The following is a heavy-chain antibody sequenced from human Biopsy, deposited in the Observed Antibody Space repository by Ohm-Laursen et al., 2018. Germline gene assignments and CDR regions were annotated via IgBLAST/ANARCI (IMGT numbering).Heavy chain of an antibody. CDR1: GDSVTKYY. CDR2: IYYSVMT. CDR3: ARDSGILNYGNFKYYHYYGMDV. Sequence: SQTLSLTCTVSGDSVTKYYLSWIRQPPGKGLEWIGHIYYSVMTNYNPSLQSRVSISVDTSRNQVSLTLSSVTAADTAVYYCARDSGILNYGNFKYYHYYGMDVWGQGTKVTVSS. D-gene: IGHD4-11*01. V-gene: IGHV4-59*02. J-gene: IGHJ6*02.